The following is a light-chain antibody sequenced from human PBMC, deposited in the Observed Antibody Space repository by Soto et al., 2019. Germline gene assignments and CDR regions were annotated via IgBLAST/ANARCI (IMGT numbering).Light chain of an antibody. Sequence: EIVMTQSPATLSVSPGERATLSCGASQSVSSNLAWYQQKPGQAPRLLIYDASIRATGIPARFGGSGSGTEFTLTISSLQSEDFAVYYCQQYDNWPRTFGQGTKVDIK. CDR2: DAS. J-gene: IGKJ1*01. CDR3: QQYDNWPRT. V-gene: IGKV3-15*01. CDR1: QSVSSN.